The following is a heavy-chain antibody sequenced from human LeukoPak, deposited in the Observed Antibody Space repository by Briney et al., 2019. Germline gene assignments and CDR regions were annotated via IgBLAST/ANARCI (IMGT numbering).Heavy chain of an antibody. J-gene: IGHJ4*02. V-gene: IGHV2-5*01. CDR3: AHLATSAYYYDF. CDR2: IYWNDKD. D-gene: IGHD1-26*01. Sequence: SGPTLFHPPVTVTPTCTCSGFAITSSGLAVGWIRQLPVKALEWHGHIYWNDKDYYNTFLISRLTINMDITDNHVVHIMNNMDPVNTATYYCAHLATSAYYYDFWGQGTLVTVS. CDR1: GFAITSSGLA.